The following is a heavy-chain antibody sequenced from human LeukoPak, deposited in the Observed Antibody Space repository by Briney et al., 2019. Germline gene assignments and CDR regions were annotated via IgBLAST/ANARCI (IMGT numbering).Heavy chain of an antibody. V-gene: IGHV4-39*07. CDR3: ARWIRRLYYFDY. D-gene: IGHD6-25*01. J-gene: IGHJ4*02. CDR1: GGSISSSSYY. CDR2: IYYSGST. Sequence: SETLSLTCTVSGGSISSSSYYWGWIRQPPGKGLEWIGSIYYSGSTYYNPSLKSRVTISADTSKNQFSLKLSSVTAADTAVYYCARWIRRLYYFDYWGQGTLVTVSS.